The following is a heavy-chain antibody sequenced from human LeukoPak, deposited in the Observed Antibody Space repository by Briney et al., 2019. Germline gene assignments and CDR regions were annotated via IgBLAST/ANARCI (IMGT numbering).Heavy chain of an antibody. J-gene: IGHJ5*02. CDR2: FDPEDGET. D-gene: IGHD2-15*01. V-gene: IGHV1-24*01. CDR3: ARYSLVYCSGGSCSHGARGDWFDP. CDR1: GYTLTELS. Sequence: GASVKVSCKVSGYTLTELSMHWVRQAPGKGLEWMGGFDPEDGETIYAQKFQGRVTMTEDTSTDTAYMELSSLRSEDTAVYYCARYSLVYCSGGSCSHGARGDWFDPWGQGTLVTVSS.